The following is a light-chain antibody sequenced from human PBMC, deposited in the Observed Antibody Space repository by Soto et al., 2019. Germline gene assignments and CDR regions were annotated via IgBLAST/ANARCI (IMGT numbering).Light chain of an antibody. Sequence: DIQMTQSPSTLSASVGDTVTISCRTSQTINNLLAWYQHKPGKAPKLLIYAASTLQSGVPSRFSGSGSGTDFTLTISSLQPEDFATYSCQQALSFPYTFGPGTKVDIK. CDR3: QQALSFPYT. J-gene: IGKJ3*01. V-gene: IGKV1-12*02. CDR2: AAS. CDR1: QTINNL.